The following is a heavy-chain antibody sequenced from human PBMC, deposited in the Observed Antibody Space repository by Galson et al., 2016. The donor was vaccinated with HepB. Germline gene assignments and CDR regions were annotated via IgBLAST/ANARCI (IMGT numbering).Heavy chain of an antibody. J-gene: IGHJ6*02. CDR1: GFSLSTNGMC. CDR2: IDWDGDK. D-gene: IGHD6-19*01. CDR3: ARSRAVAGTDYYYYVMDV. V-gene: IGHV2-70*01. Sequence: PALVKPTQTLTLTCTFSGFSLSTNGMCVSWIRQPPGKALEWLALIDWDGDKYYSTYLKTRLTISKDTSKNQVVLTMTNMDPVDTATYYCARSRAVAGTDYYYYVMDVWGQGTLVTVSS.